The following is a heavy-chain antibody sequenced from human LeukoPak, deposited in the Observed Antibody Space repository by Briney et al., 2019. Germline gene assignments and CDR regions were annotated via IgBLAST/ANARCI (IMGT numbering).Heavy chain of an antibody. D-gene: IGHD6-13*01. Sequence: GASVKVSCKASGYTFTSYAMHWVRQAPGQRLEWMGWINAGNGNTKYSQKFQGRVTITRDTSASTAYMELSSLRSEDTAVYYCAGSIAAAGGSGFDYWGQGTLVTVSS. V-gene: IGHV1-3*01. CDR2: INAGNGNT. CDR3: AGSIAAAGGSGFDY. J-gene: IGHJ4*02. CDR1: GYTFTSYA.